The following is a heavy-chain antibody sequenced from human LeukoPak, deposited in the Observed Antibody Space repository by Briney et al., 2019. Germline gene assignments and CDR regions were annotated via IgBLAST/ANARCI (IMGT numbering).Heavy chain of an antibody. Sequence: AGGSLRLSCAVSGITLSNYGMSWVRHAPGKGLEWVAGISDSGGSTNYADSVKGRFTISRDNPKNTLYLQMNSLRAEDTAVYFCAKRGVVIRVILVGFHKEAYYFDSWGQGALVTVSS. J-gene: IGHJ4*02. CDR1: GITLSNYG. CDR2: ISDSGGST. D-gene: IGHD3-22*01. CDR3: AKRGVVIRVILVGFHKEAYYFDS. V-gene: IGHV3-23*01.